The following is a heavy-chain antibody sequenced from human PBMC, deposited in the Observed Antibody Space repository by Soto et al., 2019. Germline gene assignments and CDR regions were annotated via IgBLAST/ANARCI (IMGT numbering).Heavy chain of an antibody. D-gene: IGHD3-10*01. Sequence: QVRLQQRGAGLVRPSETLALTCAVYGGSFNNYCWSWMRQPPVKGLEWLGEVCPGGRTNYSPTLKREVRIGVDGSKNQFSMRLTSVTVSDTAVYYCARGAYGQYDASNWFDPWGQGNLVIVAS. CDR2: VCPGGRT. CDR1: GGSFNNYC. V-gene: IGHV4-34*02. CDR3: ARGAYGQYDASNWFDP. J-gene: IGHJ5*02.